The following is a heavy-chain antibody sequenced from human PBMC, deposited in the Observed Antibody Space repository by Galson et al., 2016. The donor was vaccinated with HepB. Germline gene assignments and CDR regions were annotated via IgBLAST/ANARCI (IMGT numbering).Heavy chain of an antibody. V-gene: IGHV1-3*01. Sequence: SVKVSCKASGYIFTTYSMHWVRQVPGQRLEWMGWINAGTGNTKYSQKFQGRITITNDTSASTVYMELSSLRSEDTAVYYCARVGSRGYSYGYGLDYWGQGTLVTVSS. CDR2: INAGTGNT. CDR1: GYIFTTYS. J-gene: IGHJ4*02. D-gene: IGHD5-18*01. CDR3: ARVGSRGYSYGYGLDY.